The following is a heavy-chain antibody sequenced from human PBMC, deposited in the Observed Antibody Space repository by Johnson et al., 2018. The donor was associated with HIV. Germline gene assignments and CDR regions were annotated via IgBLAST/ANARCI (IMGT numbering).Heavy chain of an antibody. J-gene: IGHJ3*02. CDR3: ARERMAAAGTDAFDI. V-gene: IGHV3-66*01. CDR2: IYSGDSA. Sequence: VQLVESGGGLVQPGGSLRLSCAASGFTFSSYWMNWVRQAPGKGLEWVSVIYSGDSAYYTHSVKGRFTISRDNSKNTLYLQMNSLRAEDTAVYFCARERMAAAGTDAFDIWGQGTMVTVSS. D-gene: IGHD6-13*01. CDR1: GFTFSSYW.